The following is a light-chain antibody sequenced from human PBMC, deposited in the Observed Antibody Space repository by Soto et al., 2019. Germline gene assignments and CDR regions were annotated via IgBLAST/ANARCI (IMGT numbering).Light chain of an antibody. CDR3: CSYAGSSTFVV. V-gene: IGLV2-23*02. CDR1: SSDVGSYNL. Sequence: QSALTQPASVSGSPGQSITISCTGTSSDVGSYNLVSWYQQHPGKAPKLMIYEDTKRPPGVSNRLSGSKSGNTASLTISGLQAEDEADYYCCSYAGSSTFVVFGGGTKVTVL. CDR2: EDT. J-gene: IGLJ2*01.